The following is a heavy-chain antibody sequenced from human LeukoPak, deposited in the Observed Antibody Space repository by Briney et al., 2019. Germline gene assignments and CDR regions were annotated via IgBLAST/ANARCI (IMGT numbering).Heavy chain of an antibody. J-gene: IGHJ3*02. Sequence: PGGSLRLACAASGFTFNSYAMSWVRQAPGKGLEWVSGISGSGGSTNYADSVKGRFTISRDNSKNTLYLQMNSLRAEDTAVYYCAKDSRYSGNYKDFDSSGQGTMVTVSS. CDR1: GFTFNSYA. CDR3: AKDSRYSGNYKDFDS. V-gene: IGHV3-23*01. D-gene: IGHD1-26*01. CDR2: ISGSGGST.